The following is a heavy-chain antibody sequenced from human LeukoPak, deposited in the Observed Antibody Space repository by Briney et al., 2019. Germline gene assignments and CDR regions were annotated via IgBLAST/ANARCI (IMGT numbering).Heavy chain of an antibody. D-gene: IGHD2-2*02. CDR3: ARGDGVVVPAAIGLSYYYYGMDV. CDR2: IYYSGST. V-gene: IGHV4-31*03. Sequence: SQTLSLTCTVSGGSISSGGYYWSWIRQHPGKDLEWIGYIYYSGSTYYNPSLKSRVTISVDTSKNQFSLKLSSVTAADTAVYYCARGDGVVVPAAIGLSYYYYGMDVWGQGTTVTVSS. CDR1: GGSISSGGYY. J-gene: IGHJ6*02.